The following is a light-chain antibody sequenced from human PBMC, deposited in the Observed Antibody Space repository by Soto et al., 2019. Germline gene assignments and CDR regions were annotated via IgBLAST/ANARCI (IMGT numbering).Light chain of an antibody. CDR3: QQYGSLWT. J-gene: IGKJ1*01. CDR1: QSVSSSY. CDR2: GAS. Sequence: EIVLTQSPGTLSLSPGEIATLSCRASQSVSSSYLAWYQQKPGQAPRLLIYGASSRATGIPDRFSGSGSGTYFTLTISRLEPDDFAVYYCQQYGSLWTFGQGTKVEIK. V-gene: IGKV3-20*01.